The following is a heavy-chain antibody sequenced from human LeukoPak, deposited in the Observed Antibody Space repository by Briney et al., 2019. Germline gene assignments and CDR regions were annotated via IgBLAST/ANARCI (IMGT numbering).Heavy chain of an antibody. CDR1: VFTFSSYG. D-gene: IGHD3-10*01. CDR3: AKGYSGLDY. J-gene: IGHJ4*02. Sequence: PGGSLRLSCAASVFTFSSYGMRWVRQAPGKGLEWVAFIRYDGSNKYYADSVEGRFTISRDNSKNTLYLQMNSLRAEDTAVYYCAKGYSGLDYWGQGTLVTVSS. V-gene: IGHV3-30*02. CDR2: IRYDGSNK.